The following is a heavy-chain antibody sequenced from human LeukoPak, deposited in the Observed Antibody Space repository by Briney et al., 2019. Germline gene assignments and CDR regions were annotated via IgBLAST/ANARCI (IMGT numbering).Heavy chain of an antibody. CDR2: INHSGST. CDR1: GGSFSGYY. D-gene: IGHD6-6*01. J-gene: IGHJ4*02. Sequence: SETLSLTCAVYGGSFSGYYWSWLRQPPGKGLEWIGEINHSGSTNYNPSLTSRVTISVDTSKNQFSLKLSSVTAADTAVYYCARVRRIAARGKGAFDYWGQGTLVTVSS. V-gene: IGHV4-34*01. CDR3: ARVRRIAARGKGAFDY.